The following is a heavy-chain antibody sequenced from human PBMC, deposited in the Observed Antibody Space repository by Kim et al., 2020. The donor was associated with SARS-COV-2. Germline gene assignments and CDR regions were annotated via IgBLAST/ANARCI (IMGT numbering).Heavy chain of an antibody. V-gene: IGHV3-23*01. CDR3: ANPPRPYGTGV. CDR2: ISGSGGST. J-gene: IGHJ6*02. Sequence: GGSLRLSCAASGFTFSSYAMSWVRQAPGKGLEWVSAISGSGGSTYYADSVKGRFTISRDNTKNTLYLQMNSLRAEDTAVYYCANPPRPYGTGVWGQGTTVTVSS. CDR1: GFTFSSYA.